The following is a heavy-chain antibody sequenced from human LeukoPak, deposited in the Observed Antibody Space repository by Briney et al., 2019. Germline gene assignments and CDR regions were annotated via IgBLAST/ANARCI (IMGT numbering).Heavy chain of an antibody. CDR1: GFTFSRHW. J-gene: IGHJ4*02. CDR2: INGDGSST. CDR3: ARDGVPAAADY. Sequence: GGSLRLSCVGSGFTFSRHWMRWVRQAPGKGLVWVSHINGDGSSTNYADSVRGRFTISRDSAKNTLYLQMNSLRAEDTAVYYCARDGVPAAADYWGQGTVVTVSS. V-gene: IGHV3-74*01. D-gene: IGHD2-2*01.